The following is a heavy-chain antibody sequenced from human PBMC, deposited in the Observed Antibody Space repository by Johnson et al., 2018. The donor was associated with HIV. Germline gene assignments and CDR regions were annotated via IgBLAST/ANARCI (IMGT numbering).Heavy chain of an antibody. CDR2: IRYDGDIT. D-gene: IGHD4-23*01. Sequence: QVQLVESGGGVVQPGRSVRLSCAASGFTFSSYGMHWVRQAPGKGLEWVAFIRYDGDITYYLNSVKGRFTISRDNSKNTLYLKMNSLRVDDTAVYYCARKGVTVVNDDACVVLGQGTLVTVSS. CDR3: ARKGVTVVNDDACVV. J-gene: IGHJ3*01. V-gene: IGHV3-30*02. CDR1: GFTFSSYG.